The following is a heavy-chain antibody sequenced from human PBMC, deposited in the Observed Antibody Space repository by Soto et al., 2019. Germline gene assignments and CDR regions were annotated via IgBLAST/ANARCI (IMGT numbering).Heavy chain of an antibody. CDR1: GFSLSNARMG. J-gene: IGHJ6*02. CDR2: IFSNDEK. V-gene: IGHV2-26*01. Sequence: QVTLKESGPVLVKPTETLTLTCTVSGFSLSNARMGVSWIRQPPGKALEWLAHIFSNDEKSYSTSLKSRLTISTDTSKSQVVLTMTNMDPVDTATYDCARIPEPSPSYSSGWYTMDVGGQGTTVTVSS. CDR3: ARIPEPSPSYSSGWYTMDV. D-gene: IGHD6-19*01.